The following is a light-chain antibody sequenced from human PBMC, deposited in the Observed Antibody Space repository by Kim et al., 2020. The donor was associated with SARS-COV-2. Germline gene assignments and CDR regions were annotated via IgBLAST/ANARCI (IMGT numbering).Light chain of an antibody. Sequence: QSITISCTGTSSDVGGYNYVSWYQQHPGKAPKLMIYDVSNRPSGVSNRFSGSKSGNTASLTISGRQAEDEADYYCSSYTSSSSFVVFGGGTQLTVL. CDR1: SSDVGGYNY. CDR2: DVS. J-gene: IGLJ2*01. CDR3: SSYTSSSSFVV. V-gene: IGLV2-14*03.